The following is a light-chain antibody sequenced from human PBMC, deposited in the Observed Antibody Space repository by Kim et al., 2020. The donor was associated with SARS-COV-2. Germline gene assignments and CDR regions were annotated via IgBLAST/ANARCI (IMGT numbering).Light chain of an antibody. J-gene: IGKJ1*01. CDR1: QSVINNY. CDR2: DAS. CDR3: QQYGNSPWT. Sequence: SPGDRATLSCRASQSVINNYLAWYQQKPGQAPRLLMYDASTRATDIPDSFSGSGSGTDFTLTISRLEPEDFAVYYCQQYGNSPWTFGQGTKVDIK. V-gene: IGKV3-20*01.